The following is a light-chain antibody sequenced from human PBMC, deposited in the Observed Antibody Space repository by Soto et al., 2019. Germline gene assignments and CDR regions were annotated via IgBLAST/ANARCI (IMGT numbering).Light chain of an antibody. J-gene: IGKJ1*01. CDR3: QQYGSSPPRT. V-gene: IGKV3-20*01. CDR2: DAS. CDR1: QSVSSY. Sequence: EIVLTQSPATLSLSPGERATLSCRASQSVSSYLAWYQQKPGQAPRLLIYDASTRAAAVPDRFTGSGSGTDFTLSISRLEPEDFAVYYCQQYGSSPPRTFGQGTKVDIK.